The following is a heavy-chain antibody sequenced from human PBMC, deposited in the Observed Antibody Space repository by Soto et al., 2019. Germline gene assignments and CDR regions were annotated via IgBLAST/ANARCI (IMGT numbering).Heavy chain of an antibody. Sequence: SETLSLTGTVSGASISSNFWGWIRQPARKGLEWIGRLYASWSTNYNPSLTCRLTMSADTSKNQFSLNVTSVTAADTAIYYRARVGHTYGNYYFDSWGKGTLVTVSS. CDR3: ARVGHTYGNYYFDS. CDR2: LYASWST. V-gene: IGHV4-4*07. D-gene: IGHD5-18*01. CDR1: GASISSNF. J-gene: IGHJ4*02.